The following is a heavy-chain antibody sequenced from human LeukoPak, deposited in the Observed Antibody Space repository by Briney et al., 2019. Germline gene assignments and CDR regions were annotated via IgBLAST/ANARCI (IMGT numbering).Heavy chain of an antibody. D-gene: IGHD6-19*01. CDR1: GFTFSGYE. CDR2: ISSSGSII. CDR3: ARDDAGYSSGWYWVY. J-gene: IGHJ4*02. V-gene: IGHV3-48*03. Sequence: PGGSLRLSCAASGFTFSGYEMNWVRQAPGKGLEWVSYISSSGSIIYYADSVKGRFTISRDNAKNSRYLQMNSLRAEDTAAYYCARDDAGYSSGWYWVYWGQGTLVTVSS.